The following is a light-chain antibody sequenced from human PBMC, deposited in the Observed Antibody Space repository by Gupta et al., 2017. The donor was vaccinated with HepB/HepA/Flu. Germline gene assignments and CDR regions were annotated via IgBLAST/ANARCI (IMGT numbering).Light chain of an antibody. CDR2: GAS. CDR3: QQYGSSLCS. V-gene: IGKV3-20*01. J-gene: IGKJ2*04. CDR1: QSVSSSY. Sequence: EIVFTQSPGTLSLSPGERATLSCRASQSVSSSYLAWYQQKPGQAPRLLIYGASSRATGIPDRFSGSGSGTDFTLTISRLEPEDFAVYYCQQYGSSLCSFGQGTKLEIK.